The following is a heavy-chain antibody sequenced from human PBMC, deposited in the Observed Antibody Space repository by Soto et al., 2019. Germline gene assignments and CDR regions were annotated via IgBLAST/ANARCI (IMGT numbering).Heavy chain of an antibody. J-gene: IGHJ5*02. CDR2: IFYSGST. D-gene: IGHD2-21*01. V-gene: IGHV4-39*01. CDR1: GGSSSKSRSF. Sequence: SETLSLTWSVAGGSSSKSRSFRAWNSQPPGKGMEWLANIFYSGSTFYTPSLASRVSVSVDTSKNEFSLKLRSVTAADTAVYYCARQPTTGDTDLWFDPWGQGTLVTVSS. CDR3: ARQPTTGDTDLWFDP.